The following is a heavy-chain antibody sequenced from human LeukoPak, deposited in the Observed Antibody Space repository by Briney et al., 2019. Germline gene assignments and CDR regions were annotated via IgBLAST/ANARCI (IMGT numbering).Heavy chain of an antibody. D-gene: IGHD5-12*01. Sequence: GGSLRLSCAASGFTFSSYGMYWVRQAPGKVLEWLAFIRYDGSNKYYADSVKGRFTVSRDNSKNTLYLQMKSLRAEDTAVYYCAKGGGYEAQYYYYYLDVWGKGTTVTIAS. CDR1: GFTFSSYG. CDR2: IRYDGSNK. CDR3: AKGGGYEAQYYYYYLDV. V-gene: IGHV3-30*02. J-gene: IGHJ6*03.